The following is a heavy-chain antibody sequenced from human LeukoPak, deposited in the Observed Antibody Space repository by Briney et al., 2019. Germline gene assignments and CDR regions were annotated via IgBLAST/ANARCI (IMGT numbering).Heavy chain of an antibody. D-gene: IGHD6-19*01. J-gene: IGHJ4*02. CDR1: GYSFTSYW. CDR2: FNPSDSYT. CDR3: ARHPAVAGVSHFDF. Sequence: GESVKISCKGSGYSFTSYWISWVRQMPGKGLEWMGRFNPSDSYTNYSPSFQGHVTISADKSISTAYLQWSSLKASDTAMYYCARHPAVAGVSHFDFWGQGTLVTVSS. V-gene: IGHV5-10-1*01.